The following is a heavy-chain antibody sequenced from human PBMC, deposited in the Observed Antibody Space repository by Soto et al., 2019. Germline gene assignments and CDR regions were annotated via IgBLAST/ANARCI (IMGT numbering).Heavy chain of an antibody. D-gene: IGHD3-3*01. J-gene: IGHJ4*02. CDR1: GFTFSSYA. CDR2: ISGSGGST. Sequence: GGSLRLFCAASGFTFSSYAMSWVRQAPGKGLEWVSAISGSGGSTYYADSVKGRFTISRDNSKNTLYLQMNSLRAEDTAVYYCAKGITIFGVAHFDYWGQGTLVTVSS. V-gene: IGHV3-23*01. CDR3: AKGITIFGVAHFDY.